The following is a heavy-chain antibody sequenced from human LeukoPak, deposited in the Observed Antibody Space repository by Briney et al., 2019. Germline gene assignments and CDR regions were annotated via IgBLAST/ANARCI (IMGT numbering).Heavy chain of an antibody. CDR3: ARESSPGAALDYYGMDV. CDR2: IIPILGIA. CDR1: GGTFSSYA. Sequence: SVKVSCKASGGTFSSYAISWVRQAPGQGLEWMGRIIPILGIANYAQKFQGRVTITADKSTSTAYMELSSLRSEDTAVYHCARESSPGAALDYYGMDVWGQGTTVTVSS. V-gene: IGHV1-69*04. J-gene: IGHJ6*02. D-gene: IGHD3-10*01.